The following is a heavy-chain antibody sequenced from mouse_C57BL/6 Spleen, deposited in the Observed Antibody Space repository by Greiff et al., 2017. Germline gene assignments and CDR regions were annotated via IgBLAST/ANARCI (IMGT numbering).Heavy chain of an antibody. CDR1: GYAFSSSW. V-gene: IGHV1-82*01. CDR3: ARGVEGYFDV. CDR2: LYPGDGDT. J-gene: IGHJ1*03. Sequence: QVQLKQSGPELVKPGASVTISCKASGYAFSSSWMNWVKQRPGKGLEWIGRLYPGDGDTNYNGKFKGKATLTADKSSSTAYMQLSSLTSEDSAVYFCARGVEGYFDVWGTGTTVTVSS.